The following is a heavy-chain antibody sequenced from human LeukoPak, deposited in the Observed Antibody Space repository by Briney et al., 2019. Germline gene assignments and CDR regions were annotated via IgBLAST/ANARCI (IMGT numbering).Heavy chain of an antibody. CDR2: INPSGGST. CDR1: GYTFTSYY. CDR3: ARVMAGITQHPSLYYFDY. Sequence: GASVKVSCKASGYTFTSYYMHWVRQAPGQGLEWMGIINPSGGSTSYAQKFQGRVTMTRDTSTSTVYMELSSLRSEDTAVYYCARVMAGITQHPSLYYFDYWGQGTLVTVSS. D-gene: IGHD3-16*01. V-gene: IGHV1-46*01. J-gene: IGHJ4*02.